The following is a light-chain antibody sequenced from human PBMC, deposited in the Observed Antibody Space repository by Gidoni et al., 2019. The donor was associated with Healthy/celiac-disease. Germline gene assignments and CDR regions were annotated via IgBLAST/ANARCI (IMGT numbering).Light chain of an antibody. Sequence: DIQLTQSPSFLSASVGDRVTITCRASQGISSYLAWYQQKPGKAPKLLIYAASTFQSGVPSMFSGSGSGTEFTLTISSLQPEDVATYYCQQLNSYPPTFGQGTRLEIK. V-gene: IGKV1-9*01. CDR1: QGISSY. CDR2: AAS. CDR3: QQLNSYPPT. J-gene: IGKJ5*01.